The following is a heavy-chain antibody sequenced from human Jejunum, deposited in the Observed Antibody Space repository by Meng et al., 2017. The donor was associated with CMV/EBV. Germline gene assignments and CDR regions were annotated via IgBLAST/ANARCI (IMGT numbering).Heavy chain of an antibody. CDR1: GLTFDDDA. V-gene: IGHV3-43D*03. J-gene: IGHJ4*02. CDR3: VRAGVGQWLAFDY. Sequence: SGLTFDDDAMRRIRQAPGKGLGWVALISYDGHNTYYGDSVKGRFAISRNNSKNSQYMQMHSLTVEDTALYYCVRAGVGQWLAFDYWGQGTLVTVSS. CDR2: ISYDGHNT. D-gene: IGHD6-19*01.